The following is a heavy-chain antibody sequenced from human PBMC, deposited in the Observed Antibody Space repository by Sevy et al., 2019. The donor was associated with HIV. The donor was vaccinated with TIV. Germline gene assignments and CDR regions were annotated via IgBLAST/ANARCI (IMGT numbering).Heavy chain of an antibody. Sequence: GGSLRLSCAASGFIFSNYGMNWVRQAPGKGLEWVSSISSSGNYIYYGDSMKGRFTISRDNAKNSLFLQMNSLRAEDTAVYYCAREDYSNYYFYAMDVWGQGTTVTVSS. J-gene: IGHJ6*02. D-gene: IGHD4-4*01. CDR1: GFIFSNYG. CDR2: ISSSGNYI. V-gene: IGHV3-21*01. CDR3: AREDYSNYYFYAMDV.